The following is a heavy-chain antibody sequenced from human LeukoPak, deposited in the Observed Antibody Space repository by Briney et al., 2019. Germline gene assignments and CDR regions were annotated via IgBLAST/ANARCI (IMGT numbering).Heavy chain of an antibody. J-gene: IGHJ6*02. CDR2: ISGSGGST. Sequence: GGSLRLSCAASGFTFSSYAMSWVRQAPGKGLEWVSAISGSGGSTYYTDSVKGRFTISRDNSKNTLYLQMNSLRAEDTAVYYCALLVDYYYYGMDVWGQGTTVTVSS. V-gene: IGHV3-23*01. D-gene: IGHD6-13*01. CDR1: GFTFSSYA. CDR3: ALLVDYYYYGMDV.